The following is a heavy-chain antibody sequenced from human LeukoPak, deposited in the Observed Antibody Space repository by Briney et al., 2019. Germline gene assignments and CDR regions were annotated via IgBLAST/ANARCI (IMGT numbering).Heavy chain of an antibody. CDR2: VSGSGTIK. CDR1: GFIFSSYE. Sequence: PGGSLRLSCAASGFIFSSYEMNWVRQAPGKGLEWLSYVSGSGTIKYYADSVKGRFTISRDNAKDSVYLQMNSLTVEDTAVYFCAGQYSSDWPSDFWGQGTLVTVSS. CDR3: AGQYSSDWPSDF. V-gene: IGHV3-48*03. D-gene: IGHD6-19*01. J-gene: IGHJ4*02.